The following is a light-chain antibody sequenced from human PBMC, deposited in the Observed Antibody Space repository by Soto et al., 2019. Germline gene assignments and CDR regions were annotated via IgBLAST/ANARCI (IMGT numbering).Light chain of an antibody. J-gene: IGLJ1*01. Sequence: QSVLTQPASVSGSSGQSITISCTGTSSDVGGYNYVSWYQQQPGKAPKFMIYDVTNRPSGVSNRFSGSKSGNTASLTISGLQAEDEAVYDCCSYKINNIRKIVFGTGTKVTV. CDR3: CSYKINNIRKIV. CDR1: SSDVGGYNY. V-gene: IGLV2-14*01. CDR2: DVT.